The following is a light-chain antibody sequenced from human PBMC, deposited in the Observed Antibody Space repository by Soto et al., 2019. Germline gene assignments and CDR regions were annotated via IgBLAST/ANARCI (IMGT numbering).Light chain of an antibody. J-gene: IGKJ3*01. Sequence: EIVLTQSPGILSLSPGERATLSCRASQSINSDLAWYQEKPGQAPRLLIYGASTRATGIPARFSGSGSGTDFTLTISSLEPEDFAVYYCQHRNNRPFSFGPGTKVDI. CDR3: QHRNNRPFS. CDR2: GAS. V-gene: IGKV3-11*01. CDR1: QSINSD.